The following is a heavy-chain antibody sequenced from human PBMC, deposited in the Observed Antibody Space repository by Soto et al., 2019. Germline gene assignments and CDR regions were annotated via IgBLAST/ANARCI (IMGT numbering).Heavy chain of an antibody. J-gene: IGHJ1*01. V-gene: IGHV3-48*01. Sequence: HPGGSLRLSCAASGFSFSAHDLNWVRQAPGKGLEWISYIDPSGNTMHYADSVKGRFTISRDNAKNSLYLQMNSLRAEDTAVYYCASPYYDSSALQHWGQGTLVTVSS. CDR3: ASPYYDSSALQH. CDR2: IDPSGNTM. D-gene: IGHD3-22*01. CDR1: GFSFSAHD.